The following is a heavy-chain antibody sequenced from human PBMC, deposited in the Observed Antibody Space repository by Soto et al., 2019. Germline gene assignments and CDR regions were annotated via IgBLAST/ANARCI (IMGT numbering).Heavy chain of an antibody. Sequence: PSETLSLTCTVSGGSISSSSYYWGWIRQPPGKGLEWIGSIYYSGSTYYNPSLKSRVTISVDTSKNQFSLKLSSVTAADTAVYYWARHPSGWAVCYDYVMDVGVQGTTVTVFS. CDR2: IYYSGST. CDR1: GGSISSSSYY. D-gene: IGHD6-19*01. CDR3: ARHPSGWAVCYDYVMDV. V-gene: IGHV4-39*01. J-gene: IGHJ6*01.